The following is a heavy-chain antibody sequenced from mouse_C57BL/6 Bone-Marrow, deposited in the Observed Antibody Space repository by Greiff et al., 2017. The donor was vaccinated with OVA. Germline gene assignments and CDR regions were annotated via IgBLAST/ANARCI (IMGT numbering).Heavy chain of an antibody. CDR2: SRNKANDYTT. CDR1: GFTFSDFY. V-gene: IGHV7-1*01. Sequence: EVKLMESGGGLVQSGRSLRLSCAPSGFTFSDFYMEWVRQAPGKGLEWIAASRNKANDYTTEYSASVKGRFIVSRDTSQSILYLQMNALRAEDTAIYYCARDANYYGSSYGWYFDVWGTGTTVTVSS. CDR3: ARDANYYGSSYGWYFDV. D-gene: IGHD1-1*01. J-gene: IGHJ1*03.